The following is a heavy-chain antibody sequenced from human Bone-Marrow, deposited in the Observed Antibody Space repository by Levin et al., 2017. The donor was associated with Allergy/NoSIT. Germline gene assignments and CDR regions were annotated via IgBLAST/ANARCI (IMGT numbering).Heavy chain of an antibody. CDR1: GGTIDKYY. CDR3: ARDIVVLPAAWGWFDP. Sequence: GSLRLSCTVSGGTIDKYYWSWIRQSPGKGLEWIGNIYYSGDTDYNPSLKSRLMMSVDRSKGQFSLMLTSVPAADTADDFSARDIVVLPAAWGWFDPWGQGILVTVSS. J-gene: IGHJ5*02. CDR2: IYYSGDT. V-gene: IGHV4-59*08. D-gene: IGHD2-2*01.